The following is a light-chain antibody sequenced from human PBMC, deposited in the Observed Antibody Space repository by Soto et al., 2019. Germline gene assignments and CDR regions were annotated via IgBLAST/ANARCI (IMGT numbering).Light chain of an antibody. CDR2: GNT. J-gene: IGLJ2*01. Sequence: QSVLTQPPSVSGAPGRRVTISFTGGDSNIGGGYDVHWYQQFPGTAPKLVIYGNTNRPSGVPDRFSGSKSGTSASLAITGLQAEDEADYYCQSYDSSLSGREVFGGGTKLTVL. CDR1: DSNIGGGYD. CDR3: QSYDSSLSGREV. V-gene: IGLV1-40*01.